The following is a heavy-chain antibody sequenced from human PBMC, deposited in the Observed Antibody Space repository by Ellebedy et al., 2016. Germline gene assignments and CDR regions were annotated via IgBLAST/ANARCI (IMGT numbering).Heavy chain of an antibody. D-gene: IGHD5-24*01. CDR2: ISGSGGST. CDR1: GFTFSSYA. V-gene: IGHV3-23*01. J-gene: IGHJ4*02. CDR3: AKSKRFLYY. Sequence: GESLKISXAASGFTFSSYAMSWVRQAPGKGLEWVSAISGSGGSTYYADSVKGRFTISRDNSKNTLYLQMNSLRAEDTAVYYCAKSKRFLYYWGQGTLVTVSS.